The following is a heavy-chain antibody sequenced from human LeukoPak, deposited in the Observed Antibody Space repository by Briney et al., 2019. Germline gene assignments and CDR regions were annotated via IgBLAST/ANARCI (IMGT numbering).Heavy chain of an antibody. D-gene: IGHD6-13*01. V-gene: IGHV4-31*03. Sequence: SQTLSLTCTVSGGSISSGGYYWSWIRQHPGKGLEWIGYIYYSGSTYYNPSLKSRVTISVDTSKNQFSLKLSSVTAADTAVYYCARGSSGIAAAGIGFDYWGQGTLVTVSS. CDR3: ARGSSGIAAAGIGFDY. CDR2: IYYSGST. CDR1: GGSISSGGYY. J-gene: IGHJ4*02.